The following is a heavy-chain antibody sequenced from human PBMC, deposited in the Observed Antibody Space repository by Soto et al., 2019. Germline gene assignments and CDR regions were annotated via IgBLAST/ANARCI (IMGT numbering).Heavy chain of an antibody. J-gene: IGHJ6*03. Sequence: SETLSLTCAVYGGSFSGYQWSWIRQTPGKGLEWIGEINDSGNINYNPSLKSRVTILLDTPKKQISLKLSSVTAADSAVYYCARLTESSSWYKAHYLCYMDVWGEGTTVTVSS. V-gene: IGHV4-34*01. CDR3: ARLTESSSWYKAHYLCYMDV. D-gene: IGHD6-13*01. CDR2: INDSGNI. CDR1: GGSFSGYQ.